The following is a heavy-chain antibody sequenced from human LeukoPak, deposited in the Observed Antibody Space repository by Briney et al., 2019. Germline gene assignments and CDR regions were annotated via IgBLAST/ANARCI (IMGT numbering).Heavy chain of an antibody. D-gene: IGHD6-13*01. CDR3: ARGSWVYYMDV. CDR2: INRNGGST. Sequence: GGSLRLPCAASGFTFDDYDMSWVRQAPGKGLEWVSGINRNGGSTGYADSVKGRFTISRDNPKNSLYLQMNSLRADDTALYHCARGSWVYYMDVWGKGTTVTVSS. V-gene: IGHV3-20*01. CDR1: GFTFDDYD. J-gene: IGHJ6*03.